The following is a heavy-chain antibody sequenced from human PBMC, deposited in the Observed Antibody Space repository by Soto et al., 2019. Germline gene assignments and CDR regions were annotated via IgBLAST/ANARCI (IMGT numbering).Heavy chain of an antibody. CDR2: IFSGGDT. CDR3: ARDEAATVF. V-gene: IGHV3-53*01. CDR1: GFIVNSNY. Sequence: SLRLSCTVSGFIVNSNYMSWVRQAPGKGLEWVSVIFSGGDTYYAESVKGRFTISRDTSKNTIYLQMNSLRPEDTAVYYCARDEAATVFWGQGTRVTVSS. J-gene: IGHJ1*01. D-gene: IGHD6-25*01.